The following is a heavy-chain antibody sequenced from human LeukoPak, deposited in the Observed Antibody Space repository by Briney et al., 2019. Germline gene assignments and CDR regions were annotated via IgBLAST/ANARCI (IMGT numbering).Heavy chain of an antibody. CDR1: GFTFSSYW. Sequence: GGSLRLSCAASGFTFSSYWMHWVRQAPGKGLVWVSRINTDGSSTSYADSVKGRFTISRDNAKNTLYLQMNSLRAEDTAVYYCARDSGGSYTFDYWGQGTLVTVSS. CDR2: INTDGSST. D-gene: IGHD1-26*01. V-gene: IGHV3-74*01. J-gene: IGHJ4*02. CDR3: ARDSGGSYTFDY.